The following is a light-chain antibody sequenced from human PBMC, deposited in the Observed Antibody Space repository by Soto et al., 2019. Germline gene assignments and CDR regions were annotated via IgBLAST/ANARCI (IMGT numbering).Light chain of an antibody. Sequence: QSALTQPPFASGSPGQSVTISCTGTTSDVGGYTYVSWYQQYPGKAPKLMIYDVTKRPSGVPDRFSGSKSGNTASLTVSGLQAEDEADYYCTSYAGSNNWVFGGGTKLTVL. V-gene: IGLV2-8*01. CDR2: DVT. J-gene: IGLJ3*02. CDR1: TSDVGGYTY. CDR3: TSYAGSNNWV.